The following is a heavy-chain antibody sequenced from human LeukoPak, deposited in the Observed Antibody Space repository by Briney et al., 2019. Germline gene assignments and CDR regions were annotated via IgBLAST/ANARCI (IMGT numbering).Heavy chain of an antibody. V-gene: IGHV3-48*03. CDR1: GFTFSSHE. J-gene: IGHJ4*02. CDR3: AKDSEQQLIDY. D-gene: IGHD6-13*01. CDR2: ISSSGSTI. Sequence: GGSLRLSCAASGFTFSSHEMNWVRQAPGKGLEWVSYISSSGSTIYYADSVKGRFTISRDNSKNTLYLQMNSLRAEDTAVYYCAKDSEQQLIDYWGQGTLVTVSS.